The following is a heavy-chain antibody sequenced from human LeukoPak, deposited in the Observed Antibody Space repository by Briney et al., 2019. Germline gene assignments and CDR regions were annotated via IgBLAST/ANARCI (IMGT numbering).Heavy chain of an antibody. CDR3: ARGAARPGFVDY. V-gene: IGHV3-11*01. Sequence: GGSLRLSCAASGVTFSDYYMTWIRQAPGKGLEWVSYISSSGSTIHYADSVKGRFTISRDNAKNSLYLQMNSLRAEDTAVYYCARGAARPGFVDYWGQGTLVTVSS. CDR2: ISSSGSTI. CDR1: GVTFSDYY. J-gene: IGHJ4*02. D-gene: IGHD6-6*01.